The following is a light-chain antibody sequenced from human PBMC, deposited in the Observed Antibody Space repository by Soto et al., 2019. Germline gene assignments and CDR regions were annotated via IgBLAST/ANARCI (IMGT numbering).Light chain of an antibody. V-gene: IGLV2-11*01. CDR3: CSYAGTYTYV. CDR2: DVT. Sequence: QSALTQPRSVSGSPGQSVTISCTGTSSDVGGYNYVSWYQQHPGKAPTLMIYDVTERPSGVPDRFSGSKSGNTASLTISGLQAEDRADYYCCSYAGTYTYVFGTGTKLTVL. CDR1: SSDVGGYNY. J-gene: IGLJ1*01.